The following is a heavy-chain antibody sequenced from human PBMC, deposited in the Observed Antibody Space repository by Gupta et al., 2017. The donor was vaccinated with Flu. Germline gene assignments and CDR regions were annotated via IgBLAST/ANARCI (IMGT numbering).Heavy chain of an antibody. V-gene: IGHV1-69*08. CDR2: IIPILGIA. J-gene: IGHJ4*02. D-gene: IGHD2-15*01. CDR3: ARDVDSDYCSGGSCSDY. CDR1: GGTFSSYT. Sequence: QVQLVQSGAEVKKPGSSVKVSCKASGGTFSSYTIRWVRQAPGQGLEWMGRIIPILGIANYAQKFQGRVTITADKSTSTVYMELSSLRSEDTAVYYCARDVDSDYCSGGSCSDYWGQGTLVTVSS.